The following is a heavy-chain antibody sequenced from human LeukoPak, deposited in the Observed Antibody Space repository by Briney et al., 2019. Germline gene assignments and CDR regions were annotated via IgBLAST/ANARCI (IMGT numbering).Heavy chain of an antibody. D-gene: IGHD3-22*01. Sequence: PSGTLSLTCAVYGGSFSGYYWSWIRQPPGKGLEWIGEINHSGSTNYNPSLKSRVTISVDTSKNQFSLKLSSVTAADTAVYYCARGPYYYDSSGYYYDASLDYWGQGTLVTVSS. J-gene: IGHJ4*02. CDR1: GGSFSGYY. V-gene: IGHV4-34*01. CDR2: INHSGST. CDR3: ARGPYYYDSSGYYYDASLDY.